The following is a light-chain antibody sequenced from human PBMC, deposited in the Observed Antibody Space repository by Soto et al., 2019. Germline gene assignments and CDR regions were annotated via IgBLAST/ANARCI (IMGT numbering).Light chain of an antibody. V-gene: IGLV2-14*01. CDR3: SSYTSSSTWV. CDR2: EVS. J-gene: IGLJ3*02. Sequence: QSALTQHASVSGSPGQSINISCTGTSSDVGGYNYVSWYQQHPGKAPKLMIYEVSNRPSGVSNRFSGSKSGNTASLTISGLHAEDEADYYCSSYTSSSTWVFGGGTKLTVL. CDR1: SSDVGGYNY.